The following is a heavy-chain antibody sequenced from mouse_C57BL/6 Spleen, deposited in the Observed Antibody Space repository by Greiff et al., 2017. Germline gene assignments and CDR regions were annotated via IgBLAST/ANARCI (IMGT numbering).Heavy chain of an antibody. Sequence: EVMLVESGGDLVKPGGSLKLSCAASGFTFSSYGMSWVRQTPDKRLEWVATISSGGSYTYYPDSVKGRFTISRDTAKNTLYLQMSSLKSEDTAMYCCAMHVGDGYAMAYWGQGTLVTVSS. J-gene: IGHJ4*01. V-gene: IGHV5-6*01. CDR1: GFTFSSYG. CDR2: ISSGGSYT. CDR3: AMHVGDGYAMAY.